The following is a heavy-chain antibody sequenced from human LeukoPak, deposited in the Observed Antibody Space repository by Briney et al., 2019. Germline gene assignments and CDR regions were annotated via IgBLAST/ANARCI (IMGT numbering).Heavy chain of an antibody. CDR2: TRFDDSYK. V-gene: IGHV3-30*02. CDR3: AKSSAGITWFDP. CDR1: GFTFSSYG. D-gene: IGHD1-1*01. J-gene: IGHJ5*02. Sequence: GGSLRLSCAASGFTFSSYGMHWVRQAPGKGLEWVAFTRFDDSYKAYGDSVKGRFTISRDNSKDTLYLQMDSLRSDDTAVYYCAKSSAGITWFDPWGQGTLVTVSS.